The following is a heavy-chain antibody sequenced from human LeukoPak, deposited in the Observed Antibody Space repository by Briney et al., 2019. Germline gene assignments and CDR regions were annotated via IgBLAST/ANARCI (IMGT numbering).Heavy chain of an antibody. J-gene: IGHJ1*01. Sequence: GGSLRLSCAASGFTFSSYAMHWVRQAPGKGLEWVAVISYDGSNKYYADSVKGRFTISRDNSKNTLYLQMNSLRAEDTAVYYCARATYYDFWCGYFFPRLEYFQHWGQGTLVTVSS. CDR2: ISYDGSNK. CDR3: ARATYYDFWCGYFFPRLEYFQH. CDR1: GFTFSSYA. D-gene: IGHD3-3*01. V-gene: IGHV3-30*04.